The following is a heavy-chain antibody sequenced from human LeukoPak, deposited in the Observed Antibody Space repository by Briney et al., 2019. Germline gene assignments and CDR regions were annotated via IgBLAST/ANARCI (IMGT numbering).Heavy chain of an antibody. V-gene: IGHV3-53*01. CDR1: GFTISSKY. D-gene: IGHD3-22*01. CDR2: LYSNGNT. Sequence: GGSLRLSCAASGFTISSKYMSWVRQAPGKGLEWVSTLYSNGNTYYADSVKGRFTISRDNSKNTLSLQMNSLRAEDTAVYYCARDYYDGSAYYSYYEYWGQGTLVTVSS. J-gene: IGHJ4*02. CDR3: ARDYYDGSAYYSYYEY.